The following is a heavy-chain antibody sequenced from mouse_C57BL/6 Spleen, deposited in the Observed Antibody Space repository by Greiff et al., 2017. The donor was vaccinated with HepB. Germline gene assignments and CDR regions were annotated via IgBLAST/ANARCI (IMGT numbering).Heavy chain of an antibody. D-gene: IGHD1-1*01. CDR2: IYPGDGDT. V-gene: IGHV1-82*01. CDR3: ARADYYGSSPWCAY. J-gene: IGHJ3*01. CDR1: GYAFRSSW. Sequence: QVQLQQSGPELVKPGASVKISCKASGYAFRSSWMNWVKQRPGKGLEWIGRIYPGDGDTNYNGKFKGNATLTAAKSSSTAYMQLSRLTSEDSAVYFCARADYYGSSPWCAYWGHGTLVTGSA.